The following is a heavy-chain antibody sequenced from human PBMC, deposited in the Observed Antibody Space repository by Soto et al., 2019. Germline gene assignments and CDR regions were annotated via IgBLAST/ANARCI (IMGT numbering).Heavy chain of an antibody. V-gene: IGHV3-33*01. CDR3: ARERGVAAAGIFDY. CDR2: IWYDGSNK. D-gene: IGHD6-13*01. Sequence: GGSLRLSCAASGFTFSSYGMHWVRQAPGKGLEWVAVIWYDGSNKYNANTVKGRFTISRNNSKNTLYLQMNSLRAEDTAVYYCARERGVAAAGIFDYWGQGTLVTVSS. J-gene: IGHJ4*02. CDR1: GFTFSSYG.